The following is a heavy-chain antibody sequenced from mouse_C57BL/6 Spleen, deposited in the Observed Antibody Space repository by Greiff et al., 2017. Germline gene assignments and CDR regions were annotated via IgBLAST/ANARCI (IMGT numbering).Heavy chain of an antibody. CDR2: IDPSDSYT. CDR3: ARRTMITRYFDY. Sequence: QVQLQQPGAELVMPGASVKLSCKASGYTFTSYWMHWVKQRPGQGLEWIGEIDPSDSYTNYNQKFKGKSTLTVDKSSSTAYMQLSSRTSEDSAVYYCARRTMITRYFDYWGQGTTRTVSS. V-gene: IGHV1-69*01. J-gene: IGHJ2*01. CDR1: GYTFTSYW. D-gene: IGHD2-4*01.